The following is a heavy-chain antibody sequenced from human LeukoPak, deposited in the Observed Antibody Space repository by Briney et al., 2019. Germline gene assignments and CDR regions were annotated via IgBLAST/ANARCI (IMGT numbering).Heavy chain of an antibody. Sequence: SETLSLTCAFFGGSFSGYYCSCIRQPPGKALECFGKINNSATTNYATPLTRRVTISVDTSRNQFSLKLRPATAPDTAVYYCARGPYCRSPSSLSPLAAYWAQGTLATVSP. J-gene: IGHJ4*02. CDR3: ARGPYCRSPSSLSPLAAY. CDR1: GGSFSGYY. CDR2: INNSATT. D-gene: IGHD2-2*01. V-gene: IGHV4-34*01.